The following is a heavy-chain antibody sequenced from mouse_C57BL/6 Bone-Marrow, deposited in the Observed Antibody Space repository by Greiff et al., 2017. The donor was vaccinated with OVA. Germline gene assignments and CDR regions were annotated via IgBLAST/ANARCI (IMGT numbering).Heavy chain of an antibody. V-gene: IGHV5-16*01. J-gene: IGHJ4*01. Sequence: EVQRVESEGGLVQPGSSMKLSCTASGFTFSDYYMAWVRQVPEKGLEWVANINYDGSSTYYLDSLKSRFIISRDNAKNILYLQMSSLKSEDTATYYCARNYGNYDYAMDYWGQGTSVTVSS. CDR1: GFTFSDYY. D-gene: IGHD2-1*01. CDR2: INYDGSST. CDR3: ARNYGNYDYAMDY.